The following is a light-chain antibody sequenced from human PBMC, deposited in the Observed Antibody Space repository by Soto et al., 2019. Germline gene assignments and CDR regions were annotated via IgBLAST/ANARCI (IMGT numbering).Light chain of an antibody. V-gene: IGKV3-20*01. CDR2: GAS. CDR1: QSVSSTY. J-gene: IGKJ4*01. CDR3: QHYGSLVLT. Sequence: EIVLTQSPGTLSLSPGERATLSCRASQSVSSTYLAWYQQKPGQAPRLLICGASSRATGIPDRFSGSGSGTDFTLTISRLDPEDVAVYYCQHYGSLVLTFGGGTKVEIK.